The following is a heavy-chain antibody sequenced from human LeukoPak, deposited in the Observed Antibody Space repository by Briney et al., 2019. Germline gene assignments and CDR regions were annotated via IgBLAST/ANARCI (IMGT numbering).Heavy chain of an antibody. CDR1: GYTLTELS. Sequence: ASVKVSCKVSGYTLTELSMHWVRQAPGKGLEWMGGFDPEDGETIYAQKFQGRVTMTEDTSTDTAYMELSSLRSEDTAVYYCATDGRPHAPYSSTVYGMDVWGQGTTVTVSS. CDR2: FDPEDGET. V-gene: IGHV1-24*01. D-gene: IGHD6-13*01. CDR3: ATDGRPHAPYSSTVYGMDV. J-gene: IGHJ6*02.